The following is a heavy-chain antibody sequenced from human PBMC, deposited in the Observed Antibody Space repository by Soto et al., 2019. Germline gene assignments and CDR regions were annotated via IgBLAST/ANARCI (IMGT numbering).Heavy chain of an antibody. D-gene: IGHD3-10*01. CDR1: GYTFTSYG. CDR2: ISAYNGNT. Sequence: QVQLVQSGAEVKKPGASVKVSCKASGYTFTSYGISWVRQAPGQGLEWMGWISAYNGNTNYAQKLQGRVTMTTDTSTSTAYMGLRRLGSDDTAVYYCASGWFGEFVYYFDYWGQGTLVTVSS. J-gene: IGHJ4*02. CDR3: ASGWFGEFVYYFDY. V-gene: IGHV1-18*01.